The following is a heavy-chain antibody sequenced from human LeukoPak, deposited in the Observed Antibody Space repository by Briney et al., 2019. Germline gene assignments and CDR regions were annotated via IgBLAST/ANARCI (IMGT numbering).Heavy chain of an antibody. J-gene: IGHJ6*03. CDR3: AKDRGYTNPYYMDV. CDR2: ISTSSSYI. D-gene: IGHD4-11*01. V-gene: IGHV3-21*01. CDR1: GFTFSSYN. Sequence: GGSLRLSCAASGFTFSSYNMNWVRQAPGKGLEWVSSISTSSSYIYYADSVKGRFTISRDNSKNTLYLQMNSLRAEDTAVYYCAKDRGYTNPYYMDVWGKGTTVTVSS.